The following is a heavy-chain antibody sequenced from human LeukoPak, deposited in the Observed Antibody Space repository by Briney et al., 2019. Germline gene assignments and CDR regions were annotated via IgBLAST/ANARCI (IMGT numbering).Heavy chain of an antibody. V-gene: IGHV1-2*02. CDR1: GYTFTGYY. D-gene: IGHD5-18*01. J-gene: IGHJ4*02. CDR2: ISPNSGGT. CDR3: ASDYVDTAMVRGDYFDY. Sequence: ASVKVSCKASGYTFTGYYMHWVRQAPGQGLEWMGWISPNSGGTNYAQKFQGRVTMTRDTSISTAYMELSRLRSDDTAVYYCASDYVDTAMVRGDYFDYWGQGTLVTVSS.